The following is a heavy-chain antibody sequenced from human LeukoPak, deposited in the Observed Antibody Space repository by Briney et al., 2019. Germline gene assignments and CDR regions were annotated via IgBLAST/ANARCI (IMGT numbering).Heavy chain of an antibody. Sequence: SVKVSCKTSVGPXSSHAVNGVRQAPGQGLEWMERIIPILRLRNYAQRFQGRVTITADKSTSTVYMDVTSLRSEDTAVYFCARGRGSRTGSNGDYLDYWGQGTLVTVSS. CDR3: ARGRGSRTGSNGDYLDY. J-gene: IGHJ4*02. V-gene: IGHV1-69*04. CDR2: IIPILRLR. CDR1: VGPXSSHA. D-gene: IGHD1-1*01.